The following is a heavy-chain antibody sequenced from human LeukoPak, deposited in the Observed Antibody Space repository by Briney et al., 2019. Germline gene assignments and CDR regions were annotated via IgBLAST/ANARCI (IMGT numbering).Heavy chain of an antibody. V-gene: IGHV4-59*08. D-gene: IGHD2-8*01. CDR3: ACLSSNGRRAFDI. J-gene: IGHJ3*02. CDR2: INHSGNT. Sequence: SETLSLTCTVSGGSISSFYWTWIRQRPGKGLEWVGYINHSGNTNHNPSLKSRVTISVDTSKSQFSLKLSSVTAAGTAVYYCACLSSNGRRAFDIWGQGTMVTVSS. CDR1: GGSISSFY.